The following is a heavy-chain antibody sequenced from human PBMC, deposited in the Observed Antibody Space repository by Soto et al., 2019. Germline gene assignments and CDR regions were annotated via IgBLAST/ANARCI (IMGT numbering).Heavy chain of an antibody. J-gene: IGHJ6*02. CDR2: ISGSGGST. D-gene: IGHD6-13*01. CDR3: AKDGSSIAAAYLEVYYYYGMDV. V-gene: IGHV3-23*01. Sequence: EVQLLESGGGLVQPGGSLRLSCAASGFTFSSYAMSWVGQAPGKGLEWVSAISGSGGSTYYADSGKGRFTISRDNSKNTLYLQMNSLRAEDTAVYYCAKDGSSIAAAYLEVYYYYGMDVWGQGTTVTVSS. CDR1: GFTFSSYA.